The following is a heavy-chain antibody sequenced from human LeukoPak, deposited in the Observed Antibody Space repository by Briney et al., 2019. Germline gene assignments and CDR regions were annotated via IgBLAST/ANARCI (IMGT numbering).Heavy chain of an antibody. CDR1: GFTFSSYW. Sequence: GGSLRLSCAASGFTFSSYWMHWVRQAPGKGLVWVSRISGDGSTTRYADSVKGRFTISRDNAKNTLVLQMSSPRAEDTAVYYCARDNNWNYPDYWGQGTLVTVSS. D-gene: IGHD1-7*01. CDR2: ISGDGSTT. V-gene: IGHV3-74*01. J-gene: IGHJ4*02. CDR3: ARDNNWNYPDY.